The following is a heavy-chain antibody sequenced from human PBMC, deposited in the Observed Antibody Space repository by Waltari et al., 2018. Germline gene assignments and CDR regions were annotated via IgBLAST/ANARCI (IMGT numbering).Heavy chain of an antibody. V-gene: IGHV3-7*01. CDR2: VNRKGSVI. CDR1: GFGFDNYW. D-gene: IGHD1-1*01. Sequence: EVQLVESGGGLVQPGGSLRLSCATSGFGFDNYWMSWVRQVTGKGVGWGGKVNRKGSVINYAASVKGRYTISRDSAKSSLSLQMNSLTVDDTAIYYCARDLTSERHSYYFHGLDVWGQGTSVAVSS. J-gene: IGHJ6*02. CDR3: ARDLTSERHSYYFHGLDV.